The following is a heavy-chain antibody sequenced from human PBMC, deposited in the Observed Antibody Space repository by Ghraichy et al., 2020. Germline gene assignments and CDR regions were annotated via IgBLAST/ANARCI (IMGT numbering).Heavy chain of an antibody. J-gene: IGHJ3*02. CDR3: ARRRQLWSAAEGDAFDI. CDR1: VGSFSGYY. D-gene: IGHD5-18*01. Sequence: SETLSLSCAVYVGSFSGYYWSWIRQPPGKGLEWIGEINHSGSTNNSPSLKSRVTMLVDTSKNQFSLNLRSVTTADTAVYYCARRRQLWSAAEGDAFDIWGQGTMVTVFS. V-gene: IGHV4-34*01. CDR2: INHSGST.